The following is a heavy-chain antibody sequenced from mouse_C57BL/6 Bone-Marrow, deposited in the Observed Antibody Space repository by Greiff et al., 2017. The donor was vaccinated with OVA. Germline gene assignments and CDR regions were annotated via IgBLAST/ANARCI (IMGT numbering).Heavy chain of an antibody. Sequence: EVKLMESGGGLVQPGGSLKLSCAASGFTFSDYGMAWVRQAPRKGPEWVAFISNLAYSIYYADTVTGRFTISRENAKNTLYLEMSSLRSEDTAMYYCARQGITTAYWYFDVWGTGTTVTVSS. CDR3: ARQGITTAYWYFDV. CDR2: ISNLAYSI. CDR1: GFTFSDYG. D-gene: IGHD1-2*01. J-gene: IGHJ1*03. V-gene: IGHV5-15*01.